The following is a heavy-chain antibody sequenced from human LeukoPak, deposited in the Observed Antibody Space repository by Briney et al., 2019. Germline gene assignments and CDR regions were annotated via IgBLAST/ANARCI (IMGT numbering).Heavy chain of an antibody. CDR2: ISGSGGST. D-gene: IGHD2-2*01. CDR3: AKDPEDIVVVPAARGLDY. Sequence: PGGSLRLSCAASGFTVSSNYMSWVRQAPGKGLEWVSAISGSGGSTYYADSVKGRFTISRDNSKNTLYLQMNSLRAEDTAVYYCAKDPEDIVVVPAARGLDYWGQGTLVTVSS. V-gene: IGHV3-23*01. J-gene: IGHJ4*02. CDR1: GFTVSSNY.